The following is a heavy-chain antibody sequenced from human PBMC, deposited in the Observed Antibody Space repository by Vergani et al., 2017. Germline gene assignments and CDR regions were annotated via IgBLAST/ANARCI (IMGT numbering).Heavy chain of an antibody. J-gene: IGHJ3*02. CDR1: GFTFSDYY. Sequence: VQLVESGGGLVQPGGSLRLSCAASGFTFSDYYMSWIRQAPGKGLEWVSYISSSSSYTNYADSVKGRFTISRDNAKNSLYLQMNSLRAEDTAVYYCARAGAVAGTWADAFDIWGQGTMVTVSS. V-gene: IGHV3-11*06. CDR3: ARAGAVAGTWADAFDI. CDR2: ISSSSSYT. D-gene: IGHD6-19*01.